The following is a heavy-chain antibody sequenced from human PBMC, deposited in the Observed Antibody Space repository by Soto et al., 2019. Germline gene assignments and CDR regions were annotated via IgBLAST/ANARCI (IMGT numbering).Heavy chain of an antibody. Sequence: SETLSLTCTVSGGSISSSSYYWGWIRQPPGKGLEWIGSIYYSGSTYYNLSLKSRVTISVDTSKNQFSLKLSSVTAADTAVYYCASGRGVIGWFDPWGQGTLVTVSS. CDR1: GGSISSSSYY. V-gene: IGHV4-39*07. CDR2: IYYSGST. CDR3: ASGRGVIGWFDP. J-gene: IGHJ5*02. D-gene: IGHD3-10*01.